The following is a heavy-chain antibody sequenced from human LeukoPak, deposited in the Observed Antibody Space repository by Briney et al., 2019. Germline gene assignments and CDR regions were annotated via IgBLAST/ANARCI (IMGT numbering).Heavy chain of an antibody. V-gene: IGHV3-21*01. CDR1: GFTFSSYS. Sequence: SGGSLRLSCAASGFTFSSYSMNWVRQAPGKGLEWVSSISSSSSYIYYADSVKGRFTISRDNAKNSLYLQMNSLRAEDTAVYYCARDWHDSSGYYYEGLPDYWGQGTLVTVSS. J-gene: IGHJ4*02. CDR2: ISSSSSYI. CDR3: ARDWHDSSGYYYEGLPDY. D-gene: IGHD3-22*01.